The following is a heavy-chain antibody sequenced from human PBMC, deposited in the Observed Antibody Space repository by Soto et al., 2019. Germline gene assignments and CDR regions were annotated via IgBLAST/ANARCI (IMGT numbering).Heavy chain of an antibody. J-gene: IGHJ3*02. CDR1: GYTFTSYA. D-gene: IGHD3-10*01. CDR2: INAGNGNT. Sequence: QVQLVQSGAEVKKPGASVKVSCKASGYTFTSYAMHWVHQAPGQRLEWMGWINAGNGNTKYSQKFQGRVTITRDTSASTAYMELSSLRSEDTAVYYCARYTWFGDLDAFDIWGQGTMVTVSS. V-gene: IGHV1-3*01. CDR3: ARYTWFGDLDAFDI.